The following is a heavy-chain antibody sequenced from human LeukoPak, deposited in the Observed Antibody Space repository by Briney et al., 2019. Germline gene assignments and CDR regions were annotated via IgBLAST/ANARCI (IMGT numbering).Heavy chain of an antibody. CDR1: GYTFTGYY. CDR2: INPNSGGT. J-gene: IGHJ3*02. V-gene: IGHV1-2*02. D-gene: IGHD3-22*01. Sequence: ASVKVSCKASGYTFTGYYMHWVRQAPGQGLEWMGWINPNSGGTNYAQKFQGRVTMTRDTSISTAYMELSRLRSDDTAVYYCAREMIVVVITNHDAFDIWGQGTMVTASS. CDR3: AREMIVVVITNHDAFDI.